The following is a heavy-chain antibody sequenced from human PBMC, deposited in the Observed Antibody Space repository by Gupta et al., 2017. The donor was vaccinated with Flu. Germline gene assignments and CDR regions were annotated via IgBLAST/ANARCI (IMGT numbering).Heavy chain of an antibody. D-gene: IGHD6-6*01. V-gene: IGHV3-30*18. J-gene: IGHJ5*02. CDR1: GFTFSSYG. Sequence: QVQLVESGGGVVQPGRSLRLSCAASGFTFSSYGMHWVRQAPGKGLEWVAVISYDGSNKYYADSVKGRFTISRDNSKNTLYLQMNSLRAEDTAVYYCAKDRSFGQLALNWFDPWGQGTLVTVSS. CDR2: ISYDGSNK. CDR3: AKDRSFGQLALNWFDP.